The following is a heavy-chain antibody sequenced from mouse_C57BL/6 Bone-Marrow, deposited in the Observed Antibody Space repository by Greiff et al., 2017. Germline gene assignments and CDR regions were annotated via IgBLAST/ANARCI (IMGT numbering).Heavy chain of an antibody. V-gene: IGHV7-1*01. D-gene: IGHD2-4*01. Sequence: EVKVVESGGGLVQSGRSLRLSCATSGFTFSDFYMEWVRQAPGKGLEWIAASRNKANDYTTEYSASLKGRFIVTRDTSQSILYLQMNALIAEDTAIYYCAREDDYEGFAYWGQGTLVTVSA. CDR1: GFTFSDFY. CDR2: SRNKANDYTT. CDR3: AREDDYEGFAY. J-gene: IGHJ3*01.